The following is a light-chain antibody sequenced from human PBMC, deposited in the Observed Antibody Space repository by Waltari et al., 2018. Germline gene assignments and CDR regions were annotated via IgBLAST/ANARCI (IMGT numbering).Light chain of an antibody. V-gene: IGKV1-39*01. CDR3: QQSYSSLYT. CDR2: AAS. CDR1: QCISSY. Sequence: DIHMTPSPSSLSASVRDRVTITCRASQCISSYLNWYQQRPGKAPKLLIYAASSLQSGVPSRFSGTGSGTDFTLTISSLQPEDFATYYCQQSYSSLYTFGQGTKLEIK. J-gene: IGKJ2*01.